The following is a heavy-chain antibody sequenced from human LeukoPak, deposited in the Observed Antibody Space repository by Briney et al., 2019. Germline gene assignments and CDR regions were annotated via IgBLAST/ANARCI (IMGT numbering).Heavy chain of an antibody. Sequence: ASVTVSCKASGYTFTSYDINWVRQAPGQGLEWMGWMNPNSGNTGYAQKFQGRVTMTRNTSISTAYMEPSSLRSEDTAVYYCARSSYYYDSSGYYRGWFDPWGQGTLVTVSS. V-gene: IGHV1-8*01. J-gene: IGHJ5*02. CDR1: GYTFTSYD. CDR3: ARSSYYYDSSGYYRGWFDP. CDR2: MNPNSGNT. D-gene: IGHD3-22*01.